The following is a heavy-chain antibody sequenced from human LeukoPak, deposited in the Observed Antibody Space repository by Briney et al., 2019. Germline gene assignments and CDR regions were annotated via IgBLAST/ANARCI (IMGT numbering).Heavy chain of an antibody. D-gene: IGHD6-13*01. V-gene: IGHV3-48*04. J-gene: IGHJ4*02. CDR3: ARVFKIAAAGFHDY. CDR1: GFTFSSYS. CDR2: IDSSSRTI. Sequence: PGGSLRLSCAASGFTFSSYSVNWVRQAPGKGLEWISFIDSSSRTIFYAESVKGRFTISRDNAKNSLFLQMNSLRAEDTAVYYCARVFKIAAAGFHDYWGQGTLVTVSS.